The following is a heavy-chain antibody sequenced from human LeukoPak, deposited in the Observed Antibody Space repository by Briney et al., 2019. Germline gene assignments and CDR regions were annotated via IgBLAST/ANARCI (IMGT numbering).Heavy chain of an antibody. D-gene: IGHD3-3*01. Sequence: GASVKVSCKASGGTFSSYAISWVRQATGQGLEWMGWMNPNSGNTGYAQKFQGRVTMTRNTSISTAYMELSSLRSEDTAVYYCARGTNVLRFLEWLRGFDPWGQGTLVTVSS. J-gene: IGHJ5*02. CDR2: MNPNSGNT. CDR1: GGTFSSYA. V-gene: IGHV1-8*02. CDR3: ARGTNVLRFLEWLRGFDP.